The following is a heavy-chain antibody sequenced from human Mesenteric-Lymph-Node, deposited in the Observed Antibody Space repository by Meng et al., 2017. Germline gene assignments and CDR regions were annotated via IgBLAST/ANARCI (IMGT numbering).Heavy chain of an antibody. CDR2: ISTSYYTSTI. J-gene: IGHJ5*02. D-gene: IGHD2-21*01. CDR1: GFDFSFYE. CDR3: ARAADGQILEVINTWFDP. Sequence: GESLKISCAASGFDFSFYEMNWIRQAPGKGPEWISYISTSYYTSTIYYADSVKGRFTISRDNSKNTLYLQMDSLRVEDTAVYYCARAADGQILEVINTWFDPWGQGTLVTVSS. V-gene: IGHV3-48*01.